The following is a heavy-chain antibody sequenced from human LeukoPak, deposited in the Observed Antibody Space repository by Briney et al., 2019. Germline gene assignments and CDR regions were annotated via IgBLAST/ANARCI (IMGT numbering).Heavy chain of an antibody. J-gene: IGHJ4*02. CDR3: ARDLAWGAFDY. D-gene: IGHD7-27*01. CDR2: ISPRGGGT. Sequence: GGTLRLSCAASGFTFRNYGMNWVRQAPGKGLEWLSGISPRGGGTYYADSVKGRFTISRDDSKNTLSLQMNSLTVEDTAVYYCARDLAWGAFDYWGQGTLVTVSS. V-gene: IGHV3-23*01. CDR1: GFTFRNYG.